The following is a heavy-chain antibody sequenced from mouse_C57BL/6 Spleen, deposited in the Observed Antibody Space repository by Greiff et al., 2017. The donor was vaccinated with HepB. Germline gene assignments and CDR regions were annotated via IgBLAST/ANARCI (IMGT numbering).Heavy chain of an antibody. CDR3: TTGSYYGSGYAMDY. CDR2: IDPENGDT. J-gene: IGHJ4*01. D-gene: IGHD1-1*01. Sequence: EVQLQQSGAELVRPGASVKLSCTASGFNIKDDYMHWVKQRPEQGLEWIGWIDPENGDTEYASKFQGKATITADTSSNTAYLQLSSLTSEDTAVYYCTTGSYYGSGYAMDYWGQGTSVTVSS. V-gene: IGHV14-4*01. CDR1: GFNIKDDY.